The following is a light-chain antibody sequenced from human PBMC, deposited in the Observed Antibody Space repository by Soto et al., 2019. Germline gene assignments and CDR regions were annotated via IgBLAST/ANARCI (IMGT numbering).Light chain of an antibody. CDR1: QGINKR. J-gene: IGKJ1*01. Sequence: DIQMTQSPPSLSASVGDRVTITCQAGQGINKRLNWYQQKSGEAPKLLIYDASNLETGVPSRFSGRGSGTDFTFTISSLQPEDIATYYCQQYDNLRRTFGQGTKVEIK. V-gene: IGKV1-33*01. CDR3: QQYDNLRRT. CDR2: DAS.